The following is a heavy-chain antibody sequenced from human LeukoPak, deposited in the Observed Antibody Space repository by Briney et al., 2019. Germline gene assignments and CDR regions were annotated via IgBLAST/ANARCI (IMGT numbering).Heavy chain of an antibody. V-gene: IGHV3-49*04. CDR3: TREPLRYFDWTAYFDY. CDR2: VRSKAYGGTT. J-gene: IGHJ4*02. D-gene: IGHD3-9*01. Sequence: GGSLRLSCTASGFTFGDYAMSWVRQAPGKELEWVGFVRSKAYGGTTEYAASVKGRFTISRDDSKSIAYPQMNSLKTEDTAVYYCTREPLRYFDWTAYFDYWGQGTLVTVSS. CDR1: GFTFGDYA.